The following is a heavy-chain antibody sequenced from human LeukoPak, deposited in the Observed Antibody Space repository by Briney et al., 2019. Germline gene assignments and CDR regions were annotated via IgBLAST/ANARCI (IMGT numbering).Heavy chain of an antibody. J-gene: IGHJ5*02. V-gene: IGHV4-30-2*01. D-gene: IGHD3-16*01. CDR2: MYQSGST. CDR3: ARHYGP. CDR1: GGSISSSDYS. Sequence: PAQTLSLTCAVSGGSISSSDYSWSWIRQPPGKGLEWIGYMYQSGSTYYNPSLKSRVTISLDRSKNQFPLKLNSVTAADTAVYYCARHYGPWGQGTLVTVSS.